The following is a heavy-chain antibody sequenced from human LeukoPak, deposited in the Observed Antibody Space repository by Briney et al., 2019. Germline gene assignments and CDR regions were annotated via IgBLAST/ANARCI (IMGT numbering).Heavy chain of an antibody. CDR2: INWNGGST. CDR1: GFTFDDYG. D-gene: IGHD5-24*01. CDR3: ARWAKGRDIDEYFQH. V-gene: IGHV3-20*01. Sequence: GGSLRLSCAASGFTFDDYGMSWVRQAPGKGLEWVSGINWNGGSTGYADSVKGRFTISRDNAKNSLYLQMNSLRAEDTALYHCARWAKGRDIDEYFQHWGQGTLVTVSS. J-gene: IGHJ1*01.